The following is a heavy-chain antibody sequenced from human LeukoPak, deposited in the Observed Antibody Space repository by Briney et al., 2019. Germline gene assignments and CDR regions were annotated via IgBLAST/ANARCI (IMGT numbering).Heavy chain of an antibody. V-gene: IGHV3-7*03. CDR1: GFSFSDHW. CDR2: IRQDGGDK. Sequence: GGSLSLSCAASGFSFSDHWMTWVRQAPGSGLEFVANIRQDGGDKNHVDSVKGRFTISRDNAKNTLYLQMNSLRAEDTAVYYCARDVTFRLDYWGQGILVSVSS. D-gene: IGHD2-21*02. CDR3: ARDVTFRLDY. J-gene: IGHJ4*02.